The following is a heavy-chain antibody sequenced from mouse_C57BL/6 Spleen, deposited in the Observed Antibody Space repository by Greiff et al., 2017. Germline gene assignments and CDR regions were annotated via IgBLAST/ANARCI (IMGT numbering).Heavy chain of an antibody. CDR2: IYPGSGST. V-gene: IGHV1-55*01. D-gene: IGHD2-1*01. CDR1: GYTFTSYW. CDR3: AREIYYGNYDHFDY. Sequence: QVQLQQPGAELVKPGASVKMSCKASGYTFTSYWITWVKQRPGQGLEWIGDIYPGSGSTNYNQKFKSKATLTVDTSSSTAYMQLSSLTSEDSAVYDCAREIYYGNYDHFDYWGRGTTLTVSS. J-gene: IGHJ2*01.